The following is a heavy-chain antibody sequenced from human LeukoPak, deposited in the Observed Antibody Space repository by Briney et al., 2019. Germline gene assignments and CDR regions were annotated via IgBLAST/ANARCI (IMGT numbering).Heavy chain of an antibody. CDR1: GGSISSGDYY. V-gene: IGHV4-30-4*01. CDR3: ARGGDRGYNY. CDR2: IYYSGST. Sequence: SETLSLTCTVSGGSISSGDYYWSWIRQPPGKGLEWIGYIYYSGSTYYNPSLKSRVTISVDTSRNQFSLKLSSVTAADTAVYYCARGGDRGYNYWGQGTLVTVSS. D-gene: IGHD5-18*01. J-gene: IGHJ4*02.